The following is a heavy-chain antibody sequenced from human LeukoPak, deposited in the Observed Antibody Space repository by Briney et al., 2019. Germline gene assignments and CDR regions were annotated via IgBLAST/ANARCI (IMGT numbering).Heavy chain of an antibody. CDR3: ARHGGGGSCYSCNWFDP. J-gene: IGHJ5*02. D-gene: IGHD2-15*01. V-gene: IGHV5-51*01. Sequence: GESLKISCEASGYRFTNYWIAWVRQMPGQGPEWMGSTYPRDSDTRYSPSFQGQVTISADKSISTAYLQWSSLKASDTAMYYCARHGGGGSCYSCNWFDPWGQGTLVTVSS. CDR2: TYPRDSDT. CDR1: GYRFTNYW.